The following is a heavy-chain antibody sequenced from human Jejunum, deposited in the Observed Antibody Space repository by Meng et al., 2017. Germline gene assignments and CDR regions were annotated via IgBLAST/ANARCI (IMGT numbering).Heavy chain of an antibody. CDR1: GGFSSIYW. D-gene: IGHD1-7*01. J-gene: IGHJ4*02. V-gene: IGHV4-4*02. CDR2: MHQSGSS. Sequence: QVQLQEAGPGLVRPSGALSLTCAVSGGFSSIYWWSWLRQPPGKGLEWIGEMHQSGSSNYNPSLKSRLTMSVDESKNHFSLKLNSVTAADTAAYYCARGWKYAWFNWGQGTLVTVSS. CDR3: ARGWKYAWFN.